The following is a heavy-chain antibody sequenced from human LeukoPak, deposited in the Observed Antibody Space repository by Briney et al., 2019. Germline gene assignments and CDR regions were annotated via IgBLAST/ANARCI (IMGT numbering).Heavy chain of an antibody. CDR2: IYYSGST. V-gene: IGHV4-59*08. J-gene: IGHJ4*02. D-gene: IGHD2/OR15-2a*01. CDR1: GGSISKFY. Sequence: PSETLSLTCTVSGGSISKFYWSWIRQPPGKGLEWIGYIYYSGSTNYNPSLKSRVTISVDTSKNQFSLRLSSVTAADTAVYYCARTTSFDYWGQGTLVTVSS. CDR3: ARTTSFDY.